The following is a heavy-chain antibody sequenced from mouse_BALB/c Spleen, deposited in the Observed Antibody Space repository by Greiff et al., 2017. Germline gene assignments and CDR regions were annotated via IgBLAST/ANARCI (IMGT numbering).Heavy chain of an antibody. V-gene: IGHV1-80*01. CDR2: IYPGDGDT. CDR3: ARRIITTVVFDY. Sequence: VQGVESGAELVRPGSSVKISCKASGYAFSSYWMNWVKQRPGQGLEWIGQIYPGDGDTNYNGKFKGKATLTADKSSSTAYMQLSSLTSEDSAVYFCARRIITTVVFDYWGQGTTLTVSS. J-gene: IGHJ2*01. CDR1: GYAFSSYW. D-gene: IGHD1-1*01.